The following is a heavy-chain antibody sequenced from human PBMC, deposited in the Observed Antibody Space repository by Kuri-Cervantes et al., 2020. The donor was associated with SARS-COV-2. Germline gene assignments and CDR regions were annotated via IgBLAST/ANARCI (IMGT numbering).Heavy chain of an antibody. CDR3: ARDGYWTNWYFDL. J-gene: IGHJ2*01. V-gene: IGHV3-74*01. CDR2: INSDGSST. Sequence: GESLKISCAASGFTFSSYWMHWVRQAPGKGLVWVSRINSDGSSTSYADSVKGRFTISRDNAKNTLYLQMNSLRAEDTAVYYCARDGYWTNWYFDLWDRGTLVTVSS. D-gene: IGHD2-2*03. CDR1: GFTFSSYW.